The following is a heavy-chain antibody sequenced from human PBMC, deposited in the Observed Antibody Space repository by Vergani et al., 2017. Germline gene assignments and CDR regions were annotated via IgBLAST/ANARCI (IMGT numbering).Heavy chain of an antibody. CDR2: SYYSGST. CDR3: ARHKEQLVPGNYYYYYYMDV. J-gene: IGHJ6*03. V-gene: IGHV4-39*01. CDR1: GGSIRSPFYY. D-gene: IGHD6-13*01. Sequence: QLQLQESDPGLVKPSETLSLTCTVSGGSIRSPFYYWGWIRQPPGKGLEWIGTSYYSGSTYYNPSLKSRVNISVDTSKNQFSLKLNSVTAADTAVYYCARHKEQLVPGNYYYYYYMDVWGKGTTVTVSS.